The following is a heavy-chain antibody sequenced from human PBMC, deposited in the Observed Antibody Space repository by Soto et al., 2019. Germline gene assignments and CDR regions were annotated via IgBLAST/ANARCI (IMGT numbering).Heavy chain of an antibody. CDR1: GFTFSSYA. V-gene: IGHV3-23*01. D-gene: IGHD6-6*01. Sequence: EVQLLESGGGLVPPGGSLRLSCAVSGFTFSSYAMNWVRQAPGKGLEWVSAISGSGGSPYYADSVKGRFTISRDNSKNTLYLQMNSLRAEDTAVYYCAKDQGASLTASRPTDHWGQGTLVSVSS. CDR2: ISGSGGSP. CDR3: AKDQGASLTASRPTDH. J-gene: IGHJ4*02.